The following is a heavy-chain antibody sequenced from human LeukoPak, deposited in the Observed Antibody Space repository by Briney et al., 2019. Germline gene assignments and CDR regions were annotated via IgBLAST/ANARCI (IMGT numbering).Heavy chain of an antibody. CDR3: ARGFGESPFDY. Sequence: SVKVSCKASGGTFSSYAISWVRQAPGQGLEWMGRIIPILGIANYAQKFQGRVTITADRSTSTAYMELSSLRSEDTAVYYCARGFGESPFDYWGQGTLVTVSS. V-gene: IGHV1-69*04. CDR2: IIPILGIA. D-gene: IGHD3-10*01. J-gene: IGHJ4*02. CDR1: GGTFSSYA.